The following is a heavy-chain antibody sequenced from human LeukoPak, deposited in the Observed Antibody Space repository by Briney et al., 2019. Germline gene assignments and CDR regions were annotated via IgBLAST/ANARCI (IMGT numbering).Heavy chain of an antibody. CDR2: ISSSGSTI. Sequence: GGSLRLSCAASGFTFSSYAMSWIRQAPGKGLEWTSYISSSGSTIHYADSVKGRFTISRDNAKTTLYLQMNSLRAEDTAVYYCARSPAPGNWFDPWGQGTLVTVSS. CDR3: ARSPAPGNWFDP. D-gene: IGHD6-13*01. CDR1: GFTFSSYA. J-gene: IGHJ5*02. V-gene: IGHV3-48*04.